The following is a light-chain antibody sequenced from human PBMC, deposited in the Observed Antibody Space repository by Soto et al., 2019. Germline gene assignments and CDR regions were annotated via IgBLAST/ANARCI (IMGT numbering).Light chain of an antibody. J-gene: IGLJ3*02. V-gene: IGLV1-40*01. CDR3: SVWDDSLSAWV. CDR2: GNS. CDR1: SSNIGAGYD. Sequence: QSVLTQPPSVSGAPGQRVTISCTGSSSNIGAGYDVSWYQQLPGTAPKFLIYGNSDRPSGVPDRFSGSKSGTSASLAITGLQPEDEADYYCSVWDDSLSAWVFGGGTKLTVL.